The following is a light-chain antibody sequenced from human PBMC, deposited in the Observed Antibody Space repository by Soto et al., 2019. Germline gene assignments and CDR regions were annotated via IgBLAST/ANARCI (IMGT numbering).Light chain of an antibody. CDR2: GAS. CDR3: QQYGSSL. V-gene: IGKV3-20*01. J-gene: IGKJ5*01. Sequence: EIVMTQSPATLSVSPGERATLSCRASQSVSSSYLAWYQQKPGQAPRLLIYGASSRATGIPDRFSGSGSGTDFTLTISRLEPEDFAVYYCQQYGSSLFGQGTRLEIK. CDR1: QSVSSSY.